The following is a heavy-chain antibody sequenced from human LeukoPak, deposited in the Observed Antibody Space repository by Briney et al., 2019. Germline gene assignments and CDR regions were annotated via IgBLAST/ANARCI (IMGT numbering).Heavy chain of an antibody. CDR2: ISYDGRNK. V-gene: IGHV3-30*18. CDR1: GFTFNNHD. CDR3: AKPLDIGSWAIDY. Sequence: GGSLRLSCAASGFTFNNHDMHWVRQAPGKGLEWVAGISYDGRNKYYADSVKGRFTISRDNSKNTLNLQMNSLRTEDTAVYYCAKPLDIGSWAIDYWGQGTMVTVS. D-gene: IGHD2-2*03. J-gene: IGHJ3*01.